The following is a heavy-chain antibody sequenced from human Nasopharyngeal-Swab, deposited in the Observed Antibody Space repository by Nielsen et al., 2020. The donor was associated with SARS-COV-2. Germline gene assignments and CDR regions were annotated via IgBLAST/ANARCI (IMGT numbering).Heavy chain of an antibody. CDR2: ISYDGSNK. D-gene: IGHD5-18*01. J-gene: IGHJ4*02. V-gene: IGHV3-30-3*01. CDR3: TRDLAFPDTAMNIHLGY. Sequence: PGKGLEWVAVISYDGSNKYYADSVKGRFTIFRDNSKNTLCLQMNSLRAEDTAVYYCTRDLAFPDTAMNIHLGYWGQGALVTVSS.